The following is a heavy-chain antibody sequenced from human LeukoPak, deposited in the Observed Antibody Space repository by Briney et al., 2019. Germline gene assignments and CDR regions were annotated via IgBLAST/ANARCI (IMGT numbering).Heavy chain of an antibody. V-gene: IGHV4-30-4*08. J-gene: IGHJ3*02. Sequence: PSETLSLTCTVSGGSISSGDYYWSWIRQPPGKGLEWIGYIYYSGSTYYNPSLKSRVTISVDTSKNQFSLKLSSVTAADTAVYYCARTNHVVTYDAFDIWGQGTMVTVSS. D-gene: IGHD4-23*01. CDR3: ARTNHVVTYDAFDI. CDR1: GGSISSGDYY. CDR2: IYYSGST.